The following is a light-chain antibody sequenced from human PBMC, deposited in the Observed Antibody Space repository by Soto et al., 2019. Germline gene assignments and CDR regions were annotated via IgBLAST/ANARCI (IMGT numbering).Light chain of an antibody. Sequence: EIVLTQSPGTLYLSPGERATLSCRASQSIASDVLVWFPQKPGQAPRLLIYRASNRATGNPDRFSDSGSGTDFSITISNPEPEDCAVYYCQPYGSSHLPFGGATKVEIK. J-gene: IGKJ4*02. CDR1: QSIASDV. V-gene: IGKV3-20*01. CDR2: RAS. CDR3: QPYGSSHLP.